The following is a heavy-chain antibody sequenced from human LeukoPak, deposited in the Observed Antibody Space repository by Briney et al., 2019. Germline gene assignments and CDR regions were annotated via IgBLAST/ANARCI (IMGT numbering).Heavy chain of an antibody. V-gene: IGHV4-39*01. CDR3: ARLLRQQLAIDY. D-gene: IGHD6-13*01. CDR1: GGSISSSSYY. J-gene: IGHJ4*02. Sequence: SETLSLTCTVSGGSISSSSYYWGWIRQPPGKGLEWFGSIYYSGSTYYNPSLKSRVTISVDTSKNQFSLKLSSVTAADTAVYYCARLLRQQLAIDYWGQGTLVTVSS. CDR2: IYYSGST.